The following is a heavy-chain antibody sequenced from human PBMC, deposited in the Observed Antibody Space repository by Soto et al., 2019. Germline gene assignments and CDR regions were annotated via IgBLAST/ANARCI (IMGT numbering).Heavy chain of an antibody. J-gene: IGHJ5*02. CDR1: GFTFSSYS. CDR3: ARDEGSSSSRENWFDP. Sequence: GGSLRLSCAASGFTFSSYSMNWVRQAPGKGLEWVSSISSSSSYIYYADSVKGRFTISRDNAKNSLYLQMNSLRAEDTAVYYCARDEGSSSSRENWFDPWGQGTLVTVSS. V-gene: IGHV3-21*01. CDR2: ISSSSSYI. D-gene: IGHD6-6*01.